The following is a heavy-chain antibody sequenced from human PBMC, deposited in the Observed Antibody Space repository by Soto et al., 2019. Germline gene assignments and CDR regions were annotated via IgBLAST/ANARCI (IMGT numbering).Heavy chain of an antibody. Sequence: PSETLSLTCTVSGGSVNSDSHYLSWSRQPPGKGLEWVGDLFYSWSSNYNPSLKSRVTISGDTSKNQLSLKLSSVTAAVTAVYYCARRVRSLDLEYWAQGTPVTVAS. CDR2: LFYSWSS. V-gene: IGHV4-61*01. J-gene: IGHJ4*02. D-gene: IGHD6-19*01. CDR1: GGSVNSDSHY. CDR3: ARRVRSLDLEY.